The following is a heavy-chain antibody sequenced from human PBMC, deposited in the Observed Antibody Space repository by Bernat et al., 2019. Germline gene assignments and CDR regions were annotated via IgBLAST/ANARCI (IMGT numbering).Heavy chain of an antibody. J-gene: IGHJ6*04. D-gene: IGHD4-11*01. CDR1: GFTFSSYW. Sequence: EVQLVESGGGLVQPGGSLRLSCAASGFTFSSYWMSWVRQAPGKGLEWVANIKQDGSAKSYDASVTGRLTISSDNAKNSLYLQMNSLRAEDTTVYYCASAPMTTVTTSSLDCLDMWGKGTTVTVSS. CDR2: IKQDGSAK. V-gene: IGHV3-7*03. CDR3: ASAPMTTVTTSSLDCLDM.